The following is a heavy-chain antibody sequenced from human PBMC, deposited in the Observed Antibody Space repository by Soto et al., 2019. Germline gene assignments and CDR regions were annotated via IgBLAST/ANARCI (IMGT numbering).Heavy chain of an antibody. CDR2: IYHSGST. CDR1: GVPLSKGVYS. J-gene: IGHJ5*02. V-gene: IGHV4-30-2*01. Sequence: TLFLPSTGAGVPLSKGVYSWSWIRQPPGKGLEWIGYIYHSGSTYYNTSLKSRVTISVDRSKNQFSLKLSSVTAADTAVYYCARVPGPWGQGTLVTVSS. CDR3: ARVPGP. D-gene: IGHD7-27*01.